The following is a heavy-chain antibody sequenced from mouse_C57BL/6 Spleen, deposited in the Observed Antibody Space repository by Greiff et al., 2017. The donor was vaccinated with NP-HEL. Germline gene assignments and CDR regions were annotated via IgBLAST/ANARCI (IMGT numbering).Heavy chain of an antibody. V-gene: IGHV1-22*01. CDR2: INPNNGGT. CDR1: GYTFTDYN. J-gene: IGHJ2*01. D-gene: IGHD1-1*01. CDR3: ARGTTVVAPLDY. Sequence: VQLQQSGPELVKPGASVKMSCKASGYTFTDYNMHWVKQSPGKSLEWIGYINPNNGGTSYNQKFKGKATLTVNKSSSTAYMELRSLTSEDSAVYYCARGTTVVAPLDYWGQGTTLTVSS.